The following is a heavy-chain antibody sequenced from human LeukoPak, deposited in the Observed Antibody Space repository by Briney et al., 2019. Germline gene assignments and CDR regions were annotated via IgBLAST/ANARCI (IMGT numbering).Heavy chain of an antibody. CDR1: GSSISSGGYY. Sequence: SETLSLTCTVSGSSISSGGYYWSWIRQHPGKGLEWIGYIYYSGSTYYNPSLKSRVTISVDTSKNQFSLRLSSVTAADTAVYYCARAGYDSSGIDYWGQGTLVTVSS. CDR3: ARAGYDSSGIDY. D-gene: IGHD3-22*01. J-gene: IGHJ4*02. V-gene: IGHV4-31*03. CDR2: IYYSGST.